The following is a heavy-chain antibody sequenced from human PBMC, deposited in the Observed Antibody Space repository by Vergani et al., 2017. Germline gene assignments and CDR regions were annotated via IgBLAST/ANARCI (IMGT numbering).Heavy chain of an antibody. J-gene: IGHJ3*02. D-gene: IGHD4-11*01. Sequence: VQLVESGGGVVQPGRSLRLSCAASGFTFSSYGMHWVRQAPGKGLEWVAVIWYDGSNKYYADSVKGRFTISRDNSKNTLYLQMNSLRAEDTAVYYCASPKDGNYDYRDHDAFDIWSQGTMVTVSS. CDR1: GFTFSSYG. CDR2: IWYDGSNK. CDR3: ASPKDGNYDYRDHDAFDI. V-gene: IGHV3-33*01.